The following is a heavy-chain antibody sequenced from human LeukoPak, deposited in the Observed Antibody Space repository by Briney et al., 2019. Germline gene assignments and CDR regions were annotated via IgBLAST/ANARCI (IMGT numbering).Heavy chain of an antibody. V-gene: IGHV3-23*01. CDR1: GVTFSSYA. D-gene: IGHD6-13*01. CDR2: ISGSGGST. CDR3: AKDRLAVAGTRSNGMDV. Sequence: GGSLRLSCAASGVTFSSYAMSWVRQAPGKGLEWVSAISGSGGSTYYADSVQGRFTISRDNSKNTLYLQMNSLRAEDTAVYYCAKDRLAVAGTRSNGMDVWGQGTTVTVSS. J-gene: IGHJ6*02.